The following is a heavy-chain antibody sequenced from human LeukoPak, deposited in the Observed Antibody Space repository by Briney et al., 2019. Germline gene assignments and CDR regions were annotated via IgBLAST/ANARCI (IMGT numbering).Heavy chain of an antibody. V-gene: IGHV3-30*02. Sequence: GGSLRLSCAASGFTFSSYGMHWVRQAPGKGLEWVAFIRYDGSNKYYADSVKGRFTISRDNSKNTLYLQMNSLRAEDTAVYYCAKGSYCSGGSCYSRSFDYWGQGTLVTVSS. D-gene: IGHD2-15*01. CDR1: GFTFSSYG. J-gene: IGHJ4*02. CDR3: AKGSYCSGGSCYSRSFDY. CDR2: IRYDGSNK.